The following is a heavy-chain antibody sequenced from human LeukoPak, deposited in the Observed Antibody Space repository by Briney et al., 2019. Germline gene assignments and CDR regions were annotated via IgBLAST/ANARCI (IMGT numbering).Heavy chain of an antibody. V-gene: IGHV4-4*07. CDR2: IYSSGST. CDR1: GGSINSYY. Sequence: SETLSLTCTVSGGSINSYYWNWIRQPAGKGLEWIGGIYSSGSTNYNPSLKSRVIMSVDTSKNQFSLKLSSMTAADTAVYYCARGGSSWNNWFDPWGQGTLVTVSS. CDR3: ARGGSSWNNWFDP. D-gene: IGHD6-13*01. J-gene: IGHJ5*02.